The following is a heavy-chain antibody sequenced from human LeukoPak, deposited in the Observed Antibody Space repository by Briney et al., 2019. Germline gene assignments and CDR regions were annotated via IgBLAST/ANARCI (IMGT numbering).Heavy chain of an antibody. J-gene: IGHJ4*02. V-gene: IGHV3-53*01. Sequence: GGSLRLSCAASGFTVGNIYMSWVRQAPGKGLEWVSVTDRGDNTKYADPVRGRFTISRDHSENTLHLQMNSLRVEDTAVYYCGTTTLAATWNYWGQGTLVTVSS. D-gene: IGHD6-25*01. CDR3: GTTTLAATWNY. CDR1: GFTVGNIY. CDR2: TDRGDNT.